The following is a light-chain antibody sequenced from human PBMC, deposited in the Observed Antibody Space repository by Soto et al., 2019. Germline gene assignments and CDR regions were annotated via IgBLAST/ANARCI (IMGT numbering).Light chain of an antibody. CDR3: QQSYKFPRT. Sequence: DIQMTQSPSSLSASVGDRVTITCRTSQGINDYLNWYQMKPGEAPKLLIYAASAVQSRIPSRFSGSASGTEFTLTITCLQPEDFATYYCQQSYKFPRTFGQGTKLEVK. V-gene: IGKV1-39*01. CDR1: QGINDY. J-gene: IGKJ2*01. CDR2: AAS.